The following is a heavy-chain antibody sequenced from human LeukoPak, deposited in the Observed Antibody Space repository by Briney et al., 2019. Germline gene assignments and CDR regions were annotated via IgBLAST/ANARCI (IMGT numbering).Heavy chain of an antibody. Sequence: RRASVKVSCKSSGGTFSSYAFSWVRQAAGQGLEWVGGIIPIFGTPNYAQRFQARVTITADKSTNTAYMELSSLRSEDQAVYYCARRPPPPHSISWPGGLAYWGQGTPVTVSS. CDR2: IIPIFGTP. CDR1: GGTFSSYA. V-gene: IGHV1-69*06. CDR3: ARRPPPPHSISWPGGLAY. J-gene: IGHJ4*02. D-gene: IGHD6-13*01.